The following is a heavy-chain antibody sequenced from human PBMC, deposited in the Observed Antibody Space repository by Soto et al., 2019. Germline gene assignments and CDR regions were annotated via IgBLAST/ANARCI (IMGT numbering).Heavy chain of an antibody. D-gene: IGHD2-15*01. V-gene: IGHV3-74*01. J-gene: IGHJ5*02. Sequence: GESLKISCAASGFTLSTYWMHWVRQVPGKGLAWVSRISSGGTYTNYADSVKGRFTISRDSARNTLFLQMNYLTGEDTAVYYCARTFVDGMAGFGPWGQGTLVTVSS. CDR1: GFTLSTYW. CDR3: ARTFVDGMAGFGP. CDR2: ISSGGTYT.